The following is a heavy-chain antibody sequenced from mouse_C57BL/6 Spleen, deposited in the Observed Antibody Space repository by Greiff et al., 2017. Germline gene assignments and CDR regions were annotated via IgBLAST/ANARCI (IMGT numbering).Heavy chain of an antibody. J-gene: IGHJ4*01. Sequence: EVKVVESGGGLVKPGGSLKLSCAASGFTFSDYGMHWVRQAPEKGLEWVAYISSGSSTIYYADTVKGRFTISRDNAKNTLFLQMTSLRSEDTAMYYCARPICYDYDDALYAMDYWGQGTSVTVSS. D-gene: IGHD2-4*01. CDR3: ARPICYDYDDALYAMDY. V-gene: IGHV5-17*01. CDR1: GFTFSDYG. CDR2: ISSGSSTI.